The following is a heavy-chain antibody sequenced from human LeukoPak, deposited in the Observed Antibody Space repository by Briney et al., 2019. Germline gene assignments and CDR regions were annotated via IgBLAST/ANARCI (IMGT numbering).Heavy chain of an antibody. V-gene: IGHV3-30*02. CDR2: IRFDGNDK. J-gene: IGHJ4*02. CDR3: AKAVVPVISQHYFDY. D-gene: IGHD3-22*01. Sequence: GGSLRLSCGASGFTFSYYGMHWVRQAPGKGLEWVAFIRFDGNDKYYAESVKGRFTISRDNSKNTLYLRMNSLRAEDTAVYYCAKAVVPVISQHYFDYWGQGTLVTVSS. CDR1: GFTFSYYG.